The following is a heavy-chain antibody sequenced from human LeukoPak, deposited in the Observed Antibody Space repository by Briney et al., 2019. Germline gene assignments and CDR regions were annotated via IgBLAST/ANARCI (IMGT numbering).Heavy chain of an antibody. CDR2: VSKEGSSR. V-gene: IGHV3-74*01. Sequence: GGALRLSCAASGFTFSIDWMHGVRQVPGKKLVWVSSVSKEGSSRRYAVFGKGRLTMFQDHSWKRLYLKMTRLGAEETGVYYCAKVGGAAADHFDYWGQGTLVSVSS. D-gene: IGHD6-13*01. J-gene: IGHJ4*02. CDR1: GFTFSIDW. CDR3: AKVGGAAADHFDY.